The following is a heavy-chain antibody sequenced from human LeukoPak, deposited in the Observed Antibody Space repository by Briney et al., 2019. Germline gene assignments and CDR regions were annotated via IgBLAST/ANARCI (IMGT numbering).Heavy chain of an antibody. V-gene: IGHV3-23*01. J-gene: IGHJ4*02. D-gene: IGHD4-17*01. CDR1: GFTFSSYA. Sequence: GGSLRLSCAASGFTFSSYAMSWVRQAPGKGLEWVSAISGSGGSTYYADSVKGRFTISRDNSKNTLSLQMNRLRAEDTAVYYCAKDRNPDYGDYFDYWGRGTLVTVSS. CDR2: ISGSGGST. CDR3: AKDRNPDYGDYFDY.